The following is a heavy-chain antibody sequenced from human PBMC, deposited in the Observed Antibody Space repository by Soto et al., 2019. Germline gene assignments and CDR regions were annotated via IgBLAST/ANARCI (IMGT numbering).Heavy chain of an antibody. D-gene: IGHD2-15*01. CDR2: IYPGNSDT. J-gene: IGHJ6*02. CDR1: GYSFTSYW. CDR3: ARQGGYCSGGSCYFRYYGMDV. V-gene: IGHV5-51*01. Sequence: GESLKISCKGSGYSFTSYWIGWVRQMPGKGLEWMGIIYPGNSDTRYSPSFQGQVTISADKSISTAYLQWSSLKASDTAMYYCARQGGYCSGGSCYFRYYGMDVWGQGTTVTVSS.